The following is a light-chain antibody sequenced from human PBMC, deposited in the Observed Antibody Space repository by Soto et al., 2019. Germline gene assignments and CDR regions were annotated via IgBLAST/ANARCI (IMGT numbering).Light chain of an antibody. Sequence: EIVLTQSPATLSLSPGERATLSCRASQSVSSYLAWYQQKPGQAPRLLIYDASNMATGIPARFSGSGSGTDFTLTISSLEPEDFAVYYCQQSSNWPLTFGGGTKVEIK. J-gene: IGKJ4*01. CDR2: DAS. CDR3: QQSSNWPLT. V-gene: IGKV3-11*01. CDR1: QSVSSY.